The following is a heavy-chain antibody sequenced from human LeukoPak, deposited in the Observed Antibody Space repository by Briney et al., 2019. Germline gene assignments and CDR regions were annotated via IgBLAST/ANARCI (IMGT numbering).Heavy chain of an antibody. CDR3: ARDSSGYEFNYFDY. V-gene: IGHV4-31*03. CDR1: GGSNSSGGYY. J-gene: IGHJ4*02. CDR2: VCDSGST. D-gene: IGHD5-12*01. Sequence: SETLSLTCTVSGGSNSSGGYYWSWIRQPPGKGLEWIGYVCDSGSTYDNPSLKSRVTISVDTSKNQFSLSLSSVTAADTAVYYCARDSSGYEFNYFDYWGQGTLDTVSS.